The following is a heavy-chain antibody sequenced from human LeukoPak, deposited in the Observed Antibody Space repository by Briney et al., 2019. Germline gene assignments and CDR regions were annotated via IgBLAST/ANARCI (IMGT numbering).Heavy chain of an antibody. Sequence: SETLSLTCTVSGGSISSSSYYWGWIRHPPGKGLEGIGSIYFSGGTYYNPSLKSRVTISVDTSKNQFSLKLGSVTAADTAVYYCAGGGVIVVFPDYWGQGTLVTVSS. J-gene: IGHJ4*02. CDR1: GGSISSSSYY. V-gene: IGHV4-39*01. D-gene: IGHD2-2*01. CDR2: IYFSGGT. CDR3: AGGGVIVVFPDY.